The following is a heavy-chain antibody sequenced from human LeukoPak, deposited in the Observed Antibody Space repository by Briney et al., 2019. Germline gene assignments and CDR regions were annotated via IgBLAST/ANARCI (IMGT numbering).Heavy chain of an antibody. V-gene: IGHV1-8*01. Sequence: ASVKVSCKASGYTFTSYDINWVRQATGQGLEWMGWMNPNSGNTGYAQKFQGRVTMTRDTSISTAYMELSRLRSDDTAVYYCAREVTELLGAWGQGTLVTVSS. CDR1: GYTFTSYD. CDR3: AREVTELLGA. D-gene: IGHD1-26*01. J-gene: IGHJ5*02. CDR2: MNPNSGNT.